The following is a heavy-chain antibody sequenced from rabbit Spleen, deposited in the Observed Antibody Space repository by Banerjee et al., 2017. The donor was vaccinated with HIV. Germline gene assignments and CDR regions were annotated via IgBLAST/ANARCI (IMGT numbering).Heavy chain of an antibody. CDR1: SIYIINYYY. Sequence: QALEESGGDLLIPGGTPILTSKVSSIYIINYYYMCWVRQAPGKGLELIACIYALFGSTWYANWVNGRFSISRGNSQNTVDLKMTSLTAADTATYFCARGIDDGTHLDLWGPGTLVTVS. CDR3: ARGIDDGTHLDL. CDR2: IYALFGST. J-gene: IGHJ6*01. D-gene: IGHD2-1*01. V-gene: IGHV1S43*01.